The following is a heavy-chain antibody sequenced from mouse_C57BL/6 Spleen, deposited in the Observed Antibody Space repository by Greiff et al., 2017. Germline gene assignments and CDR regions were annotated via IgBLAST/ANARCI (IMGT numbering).Heavy chain of an antibody. D-gene: IGHD2-3*01. CDR1: GFTFSDYG. V-gene: IGHV5-17*01. CDR3: AREWLLKGYYAMDY. CDR2: ISSGSSTI. Sequence: EVMLVESGGGLVKPGGSLKLSCAASGFTFSDYGMHWVRQAPEKGLEWVAYISSGSSTIYHADTVKGRFTISRDNAKNTLFLQMTSLRSEDTAMYYCAREWLLKGYYAMDYWGQGTSVTVSS. J-gene: IGHJ4*01.